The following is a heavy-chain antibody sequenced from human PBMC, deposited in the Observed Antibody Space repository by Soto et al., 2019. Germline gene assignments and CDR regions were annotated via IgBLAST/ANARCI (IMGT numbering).Heavy chain of an antibody. J-gene: IGHJ4*02. CDR3: ARGQDEYSGYGYFDY. V-gene: IGHV4-59*12. CDR2: IYYSGST. D-gene: IGHD5-12*01. Sequence: SETLSLTCTVSGGSISSYYWSWIRQPPGKGLEWIGYIYYSGSTNYNPSLKSRVTISVDTSKNQFSLKLSSVTAADTAVYYCARGQDEYSGYGYFDYWGQGTLVTAPQ. CDR1: GGSISSYY.